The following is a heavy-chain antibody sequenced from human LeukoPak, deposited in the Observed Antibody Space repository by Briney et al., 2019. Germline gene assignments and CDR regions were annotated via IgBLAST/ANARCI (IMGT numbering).Heavy chain of an antibody. CDR1: GFSFSSYG. V-gene: IGHV3-30*18. Sequence: GGSLRLSCAASGFSFSSYGMHWVRQAPGKGLEWVAVISYDGSNKYYADSVKGRFTISRDNSKNTLYLQMNSLRAEDTAVYYCAKEFRRSSSWYPLVDYWGQGTLVTVSS. J-gene: IGHJ4*02. CDR2: ISYDGSNK. CDR3: AKEFRRSSSWYPLVDY. D-gene: IGHD6-13*01.